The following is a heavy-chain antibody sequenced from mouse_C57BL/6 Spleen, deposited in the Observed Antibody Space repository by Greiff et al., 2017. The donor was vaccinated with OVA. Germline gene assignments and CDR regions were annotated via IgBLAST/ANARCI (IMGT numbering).Heavy chain of an antibody. Sequence: QVQLQQSGAELMKPGASVKLSCKATGYTFTGYWIEWVKQRPGHGLEWIGEILPGSGSTTYNEKFKAKATFTADTSSNTAYMQLSRLTKEDAAIYYCTRGGLRREFDYWGQGTTLTVSS. J-gene: IGHJ2*01. D-gene: IGHD2-4*01. CDR1: GYTFTGYW. V-gene: IGHV1-9*01. CDR3: TRGGLRREFDY. CDR2: ILPGSGST.